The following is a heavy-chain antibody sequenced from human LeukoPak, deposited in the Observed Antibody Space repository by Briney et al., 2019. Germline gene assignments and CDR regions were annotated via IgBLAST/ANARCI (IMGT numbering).Heavy chain of an antibody. V-gene: IGHV1-24*01. J-gene: IGHJ4*02. D-gene: IGHD3-16*01. CDR2: FDPEDGEP. CDR3: ATDPGGNYYDY. Sequence: SVNVSCKVSRYTLTELSMHWVRQDPGKGLEWMGNFDPEDGEPIYAQKFQGRVTMTEDTSTDTAYMDLSSLRSEDTAVYYCATDPGGNYYDYWGQGTLVSVSS. CDR1: RYTLTELS.